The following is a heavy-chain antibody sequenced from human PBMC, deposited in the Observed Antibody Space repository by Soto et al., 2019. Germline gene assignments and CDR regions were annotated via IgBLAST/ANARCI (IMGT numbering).Heavy chain of an antibody. J-gene: IGHJ6*03. CDR3: ARGAGAPYPSSSWDYMDV. D-gene: IGHD6-6*01. V-gene: IGHV4-59*01. CDR1: GGSISSYY. CDR2: IYYSGST. Sequence: QVQVQESGPGLVKPSETLSLTCTVSGGSISSYYWSWIRQPPGKGLEWIGYIYYSGSTNYNPSLNCRVTIPVDTSKNRFALKLSPVTAADTAVYYWARGAGAPYPSSSWDYMDVWGKGTTVNVSS.